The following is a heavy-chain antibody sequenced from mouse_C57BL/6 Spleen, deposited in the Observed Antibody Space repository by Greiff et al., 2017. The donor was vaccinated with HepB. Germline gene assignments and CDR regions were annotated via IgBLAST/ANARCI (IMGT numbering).Heavy chain of an antibody. J-gene: IGHJ4*01. CDR2: IYPGDGDT. Sequence: VQGVESGAELVKPGASVKISCKASGYAFSSYWMNWVKQRPGKGLEWIGQIYPGDGDTNYNGKFKGKATLTADKSSSTAYMQLSSLTSEDSAVYFGARRQTAQAFYAMDYWGQGTSVTVSS. CDR1: GYAFSSYW. CDR3: ARRQTAQAFYAMDY. V-gene: IGHV1-80*01. D-gene: IGHD3-2*02.